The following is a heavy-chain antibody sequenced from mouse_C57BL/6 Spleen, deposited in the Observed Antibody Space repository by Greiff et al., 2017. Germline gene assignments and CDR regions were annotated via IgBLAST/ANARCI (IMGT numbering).Heavy chain of an antibody. Sequence: EVHLVESGGGLVKPGGSLKISCAASGFTFSDYGMHWVRQAPEKGLEWVAYISRGSSTIYYADTVKGRFTISRDNATNTLFLQMTSLRSEDTAMYYCARPHYYGSSGFAYWGQGTLVTVSA. CDR1: GFTFSDYG. D-gene: IGHD1-1*01. V-gene: IGHV5-17*01. J-gene: IGHJ3*01. CDR3: ARPHYYGSSGFAY. CDR2: ISRGSSTI.